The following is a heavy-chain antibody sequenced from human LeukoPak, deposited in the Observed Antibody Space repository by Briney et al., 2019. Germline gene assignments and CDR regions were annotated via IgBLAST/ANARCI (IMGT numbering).Heavy chain of an antibody. CDR3: SRPYYVEMAAYY. V-gene: IGHV3-49*03. D-gene: IGHD5-24*01. Sequence: PGGSLRLSCTASGFTFGDYGMSWFRQAPGKGLEWVGFIRSIAYGGTTEYAASVKGRFTISRDDSRSIVYLQLSSLRTEDTAVYYCSRPYYVEMAAYYWGQGTLVTVAS. CDR1: GFTFGDYG. CDR2: IRSIAYGGTT. J-gene: IGHJ4*02.